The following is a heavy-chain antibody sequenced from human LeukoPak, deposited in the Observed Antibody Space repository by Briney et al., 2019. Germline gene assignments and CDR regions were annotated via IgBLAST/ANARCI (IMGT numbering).Heavy chain of an antibody. CDR2: IIPIFGTA. V-gene: IGHV1-69*13. CDR1: GGTFSSYA. J-gene: IGHJ5*02. CDR3: ARRSDFDYDDPNWFDP. D-gene: IGHD4-17*01. Sequence: ASVKVSCKASGGTFSSYAISWVRQAPGQGLEWMGGIIPIFGTANYAQKFQGRVTITADESTSTAYMELSSLRSEDTAVYYCARRSDFDYDDPNWFDPWGQGTLVTVSS.